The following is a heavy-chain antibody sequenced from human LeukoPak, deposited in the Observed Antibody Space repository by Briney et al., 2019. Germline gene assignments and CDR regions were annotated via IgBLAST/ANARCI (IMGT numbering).Heavy chain of an antibody. CDR3: ARDPDRSHYDFWSGYYTLRAFDI. CDR2: ISAYNGNT. Sequence: ASVKVSCKASGYTFTSYGISWVRQAPGQGLEWMGWISAYNGNTNYAQKLQGRVTMTTDTSTSTAYMELRSLRSDDTAVYYCARDPDRSHYDFWSGYYTLRAFDIWGQGTMVTVSS. J-gene: IGHJ3*02. CDR1: GYTFTSYG. D-gene: IGHD3-3*01. V-gene: IGHV1-18*01.